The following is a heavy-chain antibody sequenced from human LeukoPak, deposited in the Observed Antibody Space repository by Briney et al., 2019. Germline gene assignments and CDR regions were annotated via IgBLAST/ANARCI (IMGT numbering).Heavy chain of an antibody. CDR1: GFTFSSYA. D-gene: IGHD5-12*01. Sequence: GGPLRLSCAASGFTFSSYAMHWVRQAPGKGLEYVSAISSNGGSTYYANSVKGRFIITRDNSKNTLYLQMGSLRAEDMAVYYCARDLTAWATAMEFDPWGQGTLVTDSS. V-gene: IGHV3-64*01. CDR3: ARDLTAWATAMEFDP. J-gene: IGHJ5*02. CDR2: ISSNGGST.